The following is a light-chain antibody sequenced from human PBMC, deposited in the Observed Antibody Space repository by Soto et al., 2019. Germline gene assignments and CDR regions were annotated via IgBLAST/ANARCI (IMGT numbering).Light chain of an antibody. CDR1: QSVLYSSNNKNY. CDR3: QQYYSTPFS. CDR2: WAS. J-gene: IGKJ3*01. V-gene: IGKV4-1*01. Sequence: DIVMTQSPDSLAVSLGERATINCKSSQSVLYSSNNKNYLAWYQQKPGQPPKLLIYWASTRESGVPDRFTGSGSWTDFTLTISSLQAEDVAVYYCQQYYSTPFSFGPGTKVVIK.